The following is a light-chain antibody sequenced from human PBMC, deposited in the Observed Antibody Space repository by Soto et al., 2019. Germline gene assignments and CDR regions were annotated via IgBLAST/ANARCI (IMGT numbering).Light chain of an antibody. CDR3: QQYSTYSRT. CDR1: QSISSW. J-gene: IGKJ1*01. V-gene: IGKV1-5*03. Sequence: DIQMTQSPSTLSASVGDRVTITCRASQSISSWLAWYQQKPGKAPKLLIYKASNLGSGVPSSFSGSGSGTAFTLTISSLQPDDFATYYCQQYSTYSRTFGQGTKVEIK. CDR2: KAS.